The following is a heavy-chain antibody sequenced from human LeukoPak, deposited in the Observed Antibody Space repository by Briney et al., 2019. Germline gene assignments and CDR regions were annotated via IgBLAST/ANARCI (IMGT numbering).Heavy chain of an antibody. D-gene: IGHD6-13*01. V-gene: IGHV3-23*01. Sequence: GGSLRLSCAASGFTFSSYAMSWVRQVPGRGLEWVSGISGWGGSTDYADSVKGRVTISRDNSKNTLYLQMNSLRAEDTAVYYCAKGADVLIPAAGSLFDYWGQGTLVTVSS. CDR1: GFTFSSYA. J-gene: IGHJ4*02. CDR3: AKGADVLIPAAGSLFDY. CDR2: ISGWGGST.